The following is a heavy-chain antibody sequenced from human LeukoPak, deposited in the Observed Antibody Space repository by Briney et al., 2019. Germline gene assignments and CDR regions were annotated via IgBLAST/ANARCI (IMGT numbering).Heavy chain of an antibody. J-gene: IGHJ4*02. D-gene: IGHD5-18*01. CDR1: GYTFTSYG. Sequence: GASVKASCKASGYTFTSYGISWVRQAPGQGLEWMGWISAYNGNTNYAQKLQGRVTMTTDTSTSTAYMELRSLRSDDTAVYYCARDPSPDSYGPKYYFDYWGQGTLVTVSS. CDR2: ISAYNGNT. CDR3: ARDPSPDSYGPKYYFDY. V-gene: IGHV1-18*01.